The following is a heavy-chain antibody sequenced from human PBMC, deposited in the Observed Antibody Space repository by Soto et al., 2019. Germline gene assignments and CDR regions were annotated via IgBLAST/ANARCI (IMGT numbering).Heavy chain of an antibody. J-gene: IGHJ4*02. D-gene: IGHD2-15*01. CDR3: ASEGYSVVVVAATRFDY. Sequence: EVQLVESGGGLVQPGGSLRLSCAASGFTFSSYWMSWVRQAPGKGLEWVANIKQDGSEKYYVDSVKGRFTISRDNAKNSRYLQMNSLGAEDTAGYYCASEGYSVVVVAATRFDYWGQGTLVTVSS. CDR2: IKQDGSEK. CDR1: GFTFSSYW. V-gene: IGHV3-7*01.